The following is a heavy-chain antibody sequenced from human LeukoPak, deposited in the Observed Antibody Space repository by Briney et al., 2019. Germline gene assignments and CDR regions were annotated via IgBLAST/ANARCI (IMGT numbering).Heavy chain of an antibody. CDR1: VFTLISYA. CDR3: AGGGGCCSTTSCYVSDY. CDR2: ISYDGINK. J-gene: IGHJ4*02. V-gene: IGHV3-30-3*01. D-gene: IGHD2-2*01. Sequence: GGSLRLSCGASVFTLISYAIHGVRQAPGKGLGWVAVISYDGINKYYADSVKGRFTISRDNSKNTLYLQMNSLRAEDTAVYSRAGGGGCCSTTSCYVSDYWGQGTLVTVSS.